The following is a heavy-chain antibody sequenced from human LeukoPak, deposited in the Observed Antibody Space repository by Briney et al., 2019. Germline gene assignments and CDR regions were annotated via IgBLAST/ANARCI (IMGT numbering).Heavy chain of an antibody. V-gene: IGHV4-59*01. CDR3: ARGGAARLHFQN. Sequence: SETLSLTCTVSGGSISTYYWDWIRQPPGKGLEWIGYIYHSGSTNYNPSLQSRVTISVDTSRNQFSLNLNSVTAADTAVYYCARGGAARLHFQNWGQGTLVTVSS. D-gene: IGHD6-6*01. CDR2: IYHSGST. CDR1: GGSISTYY. J-gene: IGHJ1*01.